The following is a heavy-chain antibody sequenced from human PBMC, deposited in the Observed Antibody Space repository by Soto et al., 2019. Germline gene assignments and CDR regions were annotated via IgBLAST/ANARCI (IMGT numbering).Heavy chain of an antibody. J-gene: IGHJ6*02. Sequence: GGSLRLSCAASRFTFSNYGMHWVRQAPDKGLEWVAFIWTDGSDKYYADSVKGRFTISRDNSKNTLYLQMNSLRAEDTAVYYCASCISTSCYLRWVSYGMDVWGQGTTVTVSS. V-gene: IGHV3-30*02. CDR2: IWTDGSDK. CDR3: ASCISTSCYLRWVSYGMDV. D-gene: IGHD2-2*01. CDR1: RFTFSNYG.